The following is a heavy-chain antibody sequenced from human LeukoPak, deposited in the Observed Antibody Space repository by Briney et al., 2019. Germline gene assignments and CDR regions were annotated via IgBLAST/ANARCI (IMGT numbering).Heavy chain of an antibody. CDR2: IIPIFGTA. V-gene: IGHV1-69*13. CDR3: AREMRILTGSYYYYGMDV. CDR1: GGTFSSYA. J-gene: IGHJ6*02. D-gene: IGHD3-9*01. Sequence: SVKVSCKASGGTFSSYAISWVRQAPGQGLEWMGGIIPIFGTANYAQKFQGRVTITADESTSTAYMELSSLRSEDTAVYYCAREMRILTGSYYYYGMDVWGQGTTVTVSS.